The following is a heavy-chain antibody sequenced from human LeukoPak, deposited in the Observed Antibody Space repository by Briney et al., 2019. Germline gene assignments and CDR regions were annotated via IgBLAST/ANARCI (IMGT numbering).Heavy chain of an antibody. CDR1: GYTFTGYY. CDR2: INPNSGVT. J-gene: IGHJ5*02. D-gene: IGHD3-10*01. V-gene: IGHV1-2*02. Sequence: ATVKVSCKASGYTFTGYYMHWVRHAPAQGLEWMGWINPNSGVTNYAQKFQGRVTMTRDTSISTASMELSRLRSDDTAVYYCARDLESRRYGSGSYSAFDPWGQGTLVTVSS. CDR3: ARDLESRRYGSGSYSAFDP.